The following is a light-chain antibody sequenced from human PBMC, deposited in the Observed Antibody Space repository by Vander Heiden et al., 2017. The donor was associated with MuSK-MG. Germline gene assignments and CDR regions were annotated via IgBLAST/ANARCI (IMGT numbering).Light chain of an antibody. Sequence: EIVMTQSPATLSVSPGERATLPGRASQSVSSNLAWYQQKPGQAPRLLIYGAPTRATGIPARFSGSGSGTEFTLTISSLQSEDFAVYYCQQYNNWLTFGGGTKVEIK. CDR2: GAP. J-gene: IGKJ4*01. CDR3: QQYNNWLT. V-gene: IGKV3-15*01. CDR1: QSVSSN.